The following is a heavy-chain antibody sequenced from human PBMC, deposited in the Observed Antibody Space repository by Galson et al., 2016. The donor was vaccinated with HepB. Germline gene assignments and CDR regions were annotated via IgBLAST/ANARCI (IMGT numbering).Heavy chain of an antibody. V-gene: IGHV3-23*01. J-gene: IGHJ4*02. CDR2: IRGNSGSM. CDR1: GFNFDDYA. D-gene: IGHD2-2*01. CDR3: ARDPRLSTRSTSDYFDC. Sequence: SLRLSCAASGFNFDDYAMSWVRQAPGKGLEWGSTIRGNSGSMYYADPVKGRFSISRDNSKNTLYLQMDTLRAEDTAVYHCARDPRLSTRSTSDYFDCWGQGTLVTVSS.